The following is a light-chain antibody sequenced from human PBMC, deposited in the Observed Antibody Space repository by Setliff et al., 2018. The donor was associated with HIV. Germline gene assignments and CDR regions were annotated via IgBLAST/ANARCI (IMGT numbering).Light chain of an antibody. CDR2: EVS. J-gene: IGLJ1*01. Sequence: QSLLAQPASVSASPGQSITIPCTGTSSDVGSYNLVSWYQQHPDKAPKVLIYEVSTRPSGVSNRFSGSKSGNTASLTISGLQAEDEADYYCSSFAGSSTFYVFGTGTKVTVL. CDR3: SSFAGSSTFYV. CDR1: SSDVGSYNL. V-gene: IGLV2-23*02.